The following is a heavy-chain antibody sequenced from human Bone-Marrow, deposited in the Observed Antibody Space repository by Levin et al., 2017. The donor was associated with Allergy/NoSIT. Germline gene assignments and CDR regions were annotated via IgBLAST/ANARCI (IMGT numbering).Heavy chain of an antibody. CDR2: IYYSGST. CDR3: ARHLLGASVPGAFDI. V-gene: IGHV4-59*08. J-gene: IGHJ3*02. CDR1: GGSISSYF. Sequence: SQTLSLTCTVSGGSISSYFWSWIRQPPGKGLEWIGYIYYSGSTNYSPSLRSRVTISVDPSKSQFSLTLTSVTAADTAVYYCARHLLGASVPGAFDIWGQGTMLTVSS.